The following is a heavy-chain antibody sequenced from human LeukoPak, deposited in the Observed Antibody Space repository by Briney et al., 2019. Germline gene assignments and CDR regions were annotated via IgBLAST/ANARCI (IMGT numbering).Heavy chain of an antibody. CDR1: GYTFRNYA. CDR2: ISDYNGNT. V-gene: IGHV1-18*01. J-gene: IGHJ4*02. Sequence: ASVKVSCKASGYTFRNYAITWVRQAPGQGLEWMGWISDYNGNTNYAQKFQGRVTMTTDTSTSTAYMELRSLRSDDTAVYYCARGDYYDSSDYFPGMNYWGQGTLVTVSS. CDR3: ARGDYYDSSDYFPGMNY. D-gene: IGHD3-22*01.